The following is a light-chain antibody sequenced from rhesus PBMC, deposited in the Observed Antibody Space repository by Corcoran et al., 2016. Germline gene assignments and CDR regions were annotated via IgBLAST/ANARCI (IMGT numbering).Light chain of an antibody. Sequence: DVVMTQSPPSLPITPGQPASIPGRPSQSLVQMDENTYLVWYHKKPGQPPRLMIYKVSNRYSGVPDRFSGSGAGTDVTLKISRVEAEDVGVYYCGQGTHWPPYSFGQGTKVEIK. CDR3: GQGTHWPPYS. CDR1: QSLVQMDENTY. V-gene: IGKV2-64*01. J-gene: IGKJ2*01. CDR2: KVS.